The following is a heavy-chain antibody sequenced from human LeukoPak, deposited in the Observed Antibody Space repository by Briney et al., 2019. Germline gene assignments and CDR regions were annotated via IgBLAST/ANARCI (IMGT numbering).Heavy chain of an antibody. J-gene: IGHJ5*01. CDR3: ARAVPSGIAAAGRRGDWFDP. D-gene: IGHD6-13*01. CDR1: GGSISSSNW. CDR2: IYHSGST. V-gene: IGHV4-4*02. Sequence: SETLSLTCAVSGGSISSSNWWSWVRQPPGKGLEWIGEIYHSGSTNYNPSLKSRVTISVDTSKNQFSLKLSSVTAADTAVYYCARAVPSGIAAAGRRGDWFDPWGQGVLVTVSS.